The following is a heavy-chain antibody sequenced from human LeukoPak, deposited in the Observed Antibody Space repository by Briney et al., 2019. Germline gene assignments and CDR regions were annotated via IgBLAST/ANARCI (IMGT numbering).Heavy chain of an antibody. CDR2: ISYSGSA. CDR3: ARVGPYDSSGYYDRFFDY. CDR1: GGSISSYY. D-gene: IGHD3-22*01. V-gene: IGHV4-59*01. Sequence: SETLSLTCTVSGGSISSYYWSWIRQPPGKGLEWIGYISYSGSANYNPSLKSRVTISLDTSKKQISLKLSSVTAADTAVYYCARVGPYDSSGYYDRFFDYWGQGTLVTVPS. J-gene: IGHJ4*02.